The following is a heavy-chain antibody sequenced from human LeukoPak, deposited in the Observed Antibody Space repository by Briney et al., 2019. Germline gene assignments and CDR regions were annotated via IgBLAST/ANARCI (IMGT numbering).Heavy chain of an antibody. D-gene: IGHD2-2*01. CDR1: GFTFSSYG. CDR2: ISGSGGST. J-gene: IGHJ4*02. CDR3: AKGRYQLLSLYFFDY. V-gene: IGHV3-23*01. Sequence: PGGSLRLSCAASGFTFSSYGMSWVRQAPGKGLEWVSVISGSGGSTYYADSVKGRFTISRDNSKNTLYLQMNSLRAEDTAVFYCAKGRYQLLSLYFFDYWGQGTLVTVPS.